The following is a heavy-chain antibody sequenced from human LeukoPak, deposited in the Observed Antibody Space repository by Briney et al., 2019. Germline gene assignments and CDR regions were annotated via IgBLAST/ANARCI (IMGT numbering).Heavy chain of an antibody. Sequence: SETLSLTCTVSGDSSNNYYWSWIRQPPGKGLEWIGYIRYSGSTHYNPSLKSRVTISVDTSKSQFSLKLSSVTAADTAVYYCASGGSGFGELGGAFDIWGQGTMVTVSS. CDR1: GDSSNNYY. J-gene: IGHJ3*02. V-gene: IGHV4-59*01. CDR3: ASGGSGFGELGGAFDI. CDR2: IRYSGST. D-gene: IGHD3-10*01.